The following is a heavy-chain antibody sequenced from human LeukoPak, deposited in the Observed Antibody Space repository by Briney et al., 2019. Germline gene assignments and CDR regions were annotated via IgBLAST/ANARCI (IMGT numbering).Heavy chain of an antibody. Sequence: GRSLRLSCTASGFTFGDHAMSWVRQAPGKGLEWVGFIRSKAYRGTTEYAASVQGRFTISRDDSKSVVYLQMNSPKTEDTAFYYCARGPIQLWIHNAMDVWGQGTTVTVSS. J-gene: IGHJ6*02. D-gene: IGHD5-18*01. V-gene: IGHV3-49*04. CDR1: GFTFGDHA. CDR3: ARGPIQLWIHNAMDV. CDR2: IRSKAYRGTT.